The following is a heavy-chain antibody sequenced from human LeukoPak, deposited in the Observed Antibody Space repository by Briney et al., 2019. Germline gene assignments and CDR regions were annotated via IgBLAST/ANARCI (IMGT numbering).Heavy chain of an antibody. Sequence: KTSETLSLTCAVYGGSFSGYYWSWIRQPPGKGLEWIGEINHSGSTNYNPSLKSRVTISVDTSKNQFSLKLSSVTAADTAVYYCARGHQRWQQPRFDYWGQGTLVTVSS. D-gene: IGHD5-24*01. CDR2: INHSGST. J-gene: IGHJ4*02. V-gene: IGHV4-34*01. CDR1: GGSFSGYY. CDR3: ARGHQRWQQPRFDY.